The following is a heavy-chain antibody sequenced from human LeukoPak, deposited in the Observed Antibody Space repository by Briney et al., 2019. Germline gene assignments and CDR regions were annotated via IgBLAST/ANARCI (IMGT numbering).Heavy chain of an antibody. CDR2: IYHSGST. V-gene: IGHV4-30-2*01. CDR3: ARDTHGYDSSGYPRDY. D-gene: IGHD3-22*01. CDR1: GGSISSGGYY. J-gene: IGHJ4*02. Sequence: TSETLSLTCTVSGGSISSGGYYWSWIRQPPGKGLEWIGYIYHSGSTYYNPSLKSRVTISVDRSKNQFSLKLSSVTAADTAVYYCARDTHGYDSSGYPRDYWGQGTLVTVSS.